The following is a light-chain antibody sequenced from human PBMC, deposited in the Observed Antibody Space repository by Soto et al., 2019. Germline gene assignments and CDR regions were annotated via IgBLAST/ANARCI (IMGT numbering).Light chain of an antibody. CDR2: EVS. CDR3: SSYTTITTLEV. J-gene: IGLJ3*02. Sequence: QSALTQPASVSGSPGQSITISCTGTSSDVGGYNYVSWYQQHPGKAPKLMIYEVSHRPSGVSNRFSGSKSGNTASLTISGLQAEDEADYYCSSYTTITTLEVFGGGTKLTVL. V-gene: IGLV2-14*01. CDR1: SSDVGGYNY.